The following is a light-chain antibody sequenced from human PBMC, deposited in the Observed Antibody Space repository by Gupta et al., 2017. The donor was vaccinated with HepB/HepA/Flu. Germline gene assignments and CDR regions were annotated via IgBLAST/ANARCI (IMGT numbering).Light chain of an antibody. CDR3: QQRSNRPFT. J-gene: IGKJ2*01. CDR1: QGVSTY. CDR2: DAS. V-gene: IGKV3D-11*01. Sequence: EIVLTQSPATLSFFPGERATLSCRASQGVSTYLGWYQQKPGQSPRLLIYDASNRATGIPARFSGSGAGTDFTLTISSREPEDFAVYYCQQRSNRPFTFGQGTKLEIK.